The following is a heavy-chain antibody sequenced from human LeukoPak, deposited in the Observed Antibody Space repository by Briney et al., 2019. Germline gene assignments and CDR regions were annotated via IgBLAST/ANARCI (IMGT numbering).Heavy chain of an antibody. CDR2: INPNSGGT. D-gene: IGHD3-3*01. CDR3: ARVIALTYYDFWSGYSYFDY. J-gene: IGHJ4*02. Sequence: ASVKVSCKASGYTFTSYYMHWVRQAPGQGLEWMGWINPNSGGTNYAQKFQGRVTMTRDTSISTAYMELSRPRSDDTAVYYCARVIALTYYDFWSGYSYFDYWGQGTLVTVSS. CDR1: GYTFTSYY. V-gene: IGHV1-2*02.